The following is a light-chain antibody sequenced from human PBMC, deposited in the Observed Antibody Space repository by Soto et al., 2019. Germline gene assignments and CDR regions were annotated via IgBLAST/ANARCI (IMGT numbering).Light chain of an antibody. CDR1: QSVSSSQ. CDR2: GAS. J-gene: IGKJ3*01. Sequence: EIVLKQSPGTLSLSPGERATLSCRASQSVSSSQLAWYQQRPGQAPRLLVYGASTRATGIADRFSGSGSGTDFTLTISRLEPEDFAVYYCQQYGSSGVTFGPGTKVGIK. CDR3: QQYGSSGVT. V-gene: IGKV3-20*01.